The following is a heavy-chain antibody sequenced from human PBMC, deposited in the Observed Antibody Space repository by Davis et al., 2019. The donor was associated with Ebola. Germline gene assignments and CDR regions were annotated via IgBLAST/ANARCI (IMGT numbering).Heavy chain of an antibody. CDR1: GYSISSGHY. J-gene: IGHJ4*02. CDR2: IYYSGST. D-gene: IGHD6-6*01. CDR3: ARHTHEYSSFGY. Sequence: SETLSLTCTVSGYSISSGHYWGWIRQPPGKGLEWIGYIYYSGSTNYNPSLKSRVTISVDTSKNQFSLKLSSVTAADTAVYYCARHTHEYSSFGYWGQGTLVTVSS. V-gene: IGHV4-38-2*02.